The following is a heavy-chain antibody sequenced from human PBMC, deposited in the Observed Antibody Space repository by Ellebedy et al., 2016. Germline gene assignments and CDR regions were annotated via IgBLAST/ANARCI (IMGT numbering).Heavy chain of an antibody. CDR1: GFTFSYYW. D-gene: IGHD1-1*01. CDR3: AKDLNDSEYPDWFDP. J-gene: IGHJ5*02. CDR2: IKGDGSDK. V-gene: IGHV3-7*01. Sequence: GESLKISXAASGFTFSYYWMAWVRHVPGRGLEWVANIKGDGSDKFYVDSVKGRFSISRDNAKTSLYLQMNSLRDDDTAVYYCAKDLNDSEYPDWFDPWGQGTLVTVSS.